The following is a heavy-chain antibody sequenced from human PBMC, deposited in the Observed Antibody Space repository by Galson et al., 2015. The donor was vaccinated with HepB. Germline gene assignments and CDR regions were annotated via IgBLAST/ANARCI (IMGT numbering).Heavy chain of an antibody. CDR1: GFTFTTYA. J-gene: IGHJ5*02. D-gene: IGHD1-26*01. CDR2: IWYDGSNK. V-gene: IGHV3-33*08. CDR3: ARDQGAAGFDP. Sequence: SLRLSCAASGFTFTTYAMSWVRQAPGKGLEWVAVIWYDGSNKYYADSVKGRFTISRDNSKNTLYLQMNSLRAEDTAVYYCARDQGAAGFDPWGQGTLVTVSS.